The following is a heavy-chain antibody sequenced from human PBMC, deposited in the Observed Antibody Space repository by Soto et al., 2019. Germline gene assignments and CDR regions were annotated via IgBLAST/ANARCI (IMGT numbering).Heavy chain of an antibody. CDR1: GFTFSSYW. D-gene: IGHD5-18*01. V-gene: IGHV3-7*01. CDR2: IKEDGSEK. J-gene: IGHJ6*04. CDR3: ARDSVDSAMAAFYFYGMDV. Sequence: EVQLVESGGGLVQPGGSLRLSCAASGFTFSSYWMSWVRQAPGKGLEWVANIKEDGSEKHYVYFVKGRFTISRANANNSLSLQINILSAEEPAVYCCARDSVDSAMAAFYFYGMDVWGKGTSVTVSS.